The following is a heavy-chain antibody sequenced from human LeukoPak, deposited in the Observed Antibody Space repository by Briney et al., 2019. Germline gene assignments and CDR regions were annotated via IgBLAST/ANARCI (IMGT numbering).Heavy chain of an antibody. V-gene: IGHV4-59*08. CDR3: ARAGTPGEKNWFDP. Sequence: SETLSLTCTVSGGSISSYYWSWIRQPPGKGLEWIGYIYYSGSTNYKPSLKSRVTISVETSKNQFSLKLSSVTATDTAVYYCARAGTPGEKNWFDPWGQGTLVTVSS. D-gene: IGHD3-16*01. J-gene: IGHJ5*02. CDR2: IYYSGST. CDR1: GGSISSYY.